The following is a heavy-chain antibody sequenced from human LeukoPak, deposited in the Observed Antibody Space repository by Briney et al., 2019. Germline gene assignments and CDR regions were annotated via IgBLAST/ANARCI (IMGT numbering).Heavy chain of an antibody. CDR3: ARAVSQVKGGSWYYFDY. D-gene: IGHD6-13*01. CDR2: IYYSGST. V-gene: IGHV4-39*07. CDR1: GGSISSSSYY. J-gene: IGHJ4*02. Sequence: PSETLSLTCTVSGGSISSSSYYWGWIRQPPGKGLEWIGSIYYSGSTYYNPSLKSRVTISVDTSKNQFSLKLSSVTAADTAVYYCARAVSQVKGGSWYYFDYWGQGTLVTVSS.